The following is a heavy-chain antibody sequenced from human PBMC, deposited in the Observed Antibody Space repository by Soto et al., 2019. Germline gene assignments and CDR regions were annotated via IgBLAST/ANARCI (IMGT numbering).Heavy chain of an antibody. V-gene: IGHV3-30*18. CDR3: AKSMYYDILTGSPYYYYGMDV. CDR2: ISYDGSNK. Sequence: QVQLVESGGGVVQPGRSLRLSCAASGFTFSSYGMHWVRQAPGKGLEWVAVISYDGSNKYYADSVKGRFTISRDNSKNTLYLQMNSLRAGDTAVYYCAKSMYYDILTGSPYYYYGMDVWGQGTTVTVSS. D-gene: IGHD3-9*01. J-gene: IGHJ6*02. CDR1: GFTFSSYG.